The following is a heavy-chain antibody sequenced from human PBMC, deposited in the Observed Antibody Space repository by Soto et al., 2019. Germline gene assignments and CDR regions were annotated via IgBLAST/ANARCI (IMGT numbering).Heavy chain of an antibody. J-gene: IGHJ3*02. CDR3: ARGDSHSGPTWPPDI. V-gene: IGHV5-51*01. CDR1: GYSFTSYW. CDR2: IYPGDSDT. Sequence: PRESLKISCKGSGYSFTSYWIGWVRQMPGKGLEWMGIIYPGDSDTRYSPSFQGQVTISADKSISTAYLQWSSLKASDTAMYYCARGDSHSGPTWPPDIWGQGTMVTVSS. D-gene: IGHD3-16*01.